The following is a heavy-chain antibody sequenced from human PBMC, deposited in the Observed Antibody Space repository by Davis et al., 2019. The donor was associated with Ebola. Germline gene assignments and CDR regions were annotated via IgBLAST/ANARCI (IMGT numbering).Heavy chain of an antibody. J-gene: IGHJ5*01. V-gene: IGHV3-21*01. CDR1: GFTFDAYA. CDR3: TTDIRRSENYGWFDS. D-gene: IGHD4-17*01. CDR2: ISSSGAST. Sequence: PGGSLRLSCAASGFTFDAYAMHWVRQAPGHGLEWVSSISSSGASTYYAASVRGRFTVSRDNAKNSLYLQMSTLRIDDTAMYYCTTDIRRSENYGWFDSWGQGTLVTVSS.